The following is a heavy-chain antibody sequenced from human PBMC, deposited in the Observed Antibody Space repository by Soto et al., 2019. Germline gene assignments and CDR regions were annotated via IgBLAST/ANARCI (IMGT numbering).Heavy chain of an antibody. Sequence: QVQLVQSGTEVKKPGASVRVSCKASGYKFSSYAIHWVRQAPGQRLEWMGWSNAGNGNTKYSVEFQGRVTFTRDTSASTAHMELTSLTSEDVAMYYCARDGLAGAFDYWGQGTLVTVSS. CDR1: GYKFSSYA. CDR2: SNAGNGNT. J-gene: IGHJ4*02. V-gene: IGHV1-3*02. D-gene: IGHD6-19*01. CDR3: ARDGLAGAFDY.